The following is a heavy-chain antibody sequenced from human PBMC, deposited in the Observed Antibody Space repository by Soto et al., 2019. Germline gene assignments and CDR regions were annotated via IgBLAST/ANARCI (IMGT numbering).Heavy chain of an antibody. CDR2: INPNSGGT. V-gene: IGHV1-2*02. J-gene: IGHJ3*02. CDR1: GYTFTGYY. CDR3: ARVLQPPYYYYDPRGGVFDI. D-gene: IGHD3-22*01. Sequence: ASVKVSCKASGYTFTGYYMHWVRQAPGQGLEWMGWINPNSGGTNYAQKFQGRVTMTRDTSISTAYMELSRLRSDDTAVYYCARVLQPPYYYYDPRGGVFDIWGQGTMVTVSS.